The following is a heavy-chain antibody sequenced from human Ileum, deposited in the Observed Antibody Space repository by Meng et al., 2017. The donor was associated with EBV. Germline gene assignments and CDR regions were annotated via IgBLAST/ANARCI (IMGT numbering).Heavy chain of an antibody. D-gene: IGHD3-10*01. V-gene: IGHV4-31*03. J-gene: IGHJ5*02. CDR1: GGSISSGGYY. CDR3: ARASYGSGSPLGESWLDP. CDR2: IHDSGST. Sequence: QVQLQESGPGLVKPSQTLSLTCTVSGGSISSGGYYWSWIRQHPGKGLEWIGYIHDSGSTYYNPSLKSRVTISADTSKNQFSLKLSSVTAADTAVYYCARASYGSGSPLGESWLDPWGQGTLVTVSS.